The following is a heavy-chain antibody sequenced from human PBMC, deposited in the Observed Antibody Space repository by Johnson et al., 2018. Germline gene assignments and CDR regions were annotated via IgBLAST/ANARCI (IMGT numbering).Heavy chain of an antibody. CDR3: AKSAGAAAAPIDY. Sequence: VQLVQSGGGLVQPGRSLRLSCAASGFTFDDYAMHWVRQAPGKGLEWVSGISWNSGSIGYADSVKGRFTISRDNSKNSLYLQMKSLRAEDTALYYCAKSAGAAAAPIDYWGQGTLVTVSS. V-gene: IGHV3-9*01. J-gene: IGHJ4*02. CDR1: GFTFDDYA. D-gene: IGHD2-2*01. CDR2: ISWNSGSI.